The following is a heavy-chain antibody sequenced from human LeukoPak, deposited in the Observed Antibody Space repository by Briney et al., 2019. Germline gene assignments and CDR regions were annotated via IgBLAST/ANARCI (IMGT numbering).Heavy chain of an antibody. CDR1: GGSISSGGYY. CDR3: ARADIPSKAAAGFDY. J-gene: IGHJ4*02. CDR2: IYYSGST. V-gene: IGHV4-31*03. D-gene: IGHD6-13*01. Sequence: PSETLSLTCTFSGGSISSGGYYWSWIRQHPGKGLEWIGYIYYSGSTYYNPSLKSRVTISVDTSKNQFSLKLSSVTAADTAVYYCARADIPSKAAAGFDYWGQGTLVTVSS.